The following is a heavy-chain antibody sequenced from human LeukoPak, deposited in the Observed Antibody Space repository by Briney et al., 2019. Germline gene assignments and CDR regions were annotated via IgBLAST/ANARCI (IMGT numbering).Heavy chain of an antibody. Sequence: PGGSLRLSCAASGFTFSSYGMHWVRQAPGKGLEWVAVLSYDGSNKYYADSVKGRFTISRDNSKSTLYLQMNSLRPEDTAVYYCAKDLGGPEYFQYWGQGTLVSVSS. CDR2: LSYDGSNK. D-gene: IGHD3-16*01. CDR1: GFTFSSYG. CDR3: AKDLGGPEYFQY. V-gene: IGHV3-30*18. J-gene: IGHJ1*01.